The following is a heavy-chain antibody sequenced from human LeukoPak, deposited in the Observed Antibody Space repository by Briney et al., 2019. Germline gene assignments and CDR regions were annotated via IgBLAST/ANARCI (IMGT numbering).Heavy chain of an antibody. J-gene: IGHJ5*02. D-gene: IGHD6-13*01. V-gene: IGHV3-23*01. CDR2: ISGSGGST. Sequence: GGSLRLSCAASGSTFSSYAMSWVRQAPGKGLEWVSAISGSGGSTYYADSVMGRFTISRDNSKNTLFLQMNSLRAEDTAVYYCAKASLAAAGTRFDPWGQGTLVTVSS. CDR1: GSTFSSYA. CDR3: AKASLAAAGTRFDP.